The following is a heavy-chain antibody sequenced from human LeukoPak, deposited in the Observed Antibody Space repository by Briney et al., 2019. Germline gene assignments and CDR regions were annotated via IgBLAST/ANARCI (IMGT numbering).Heavy chain of an antibody. CDR2: MTTSGST. D-gene: IGHD3-22*01. J-gene: IGHJ6*03. CDR1: GGAFSGYY. V-gene: IGHV4-34*01. Sequence: SETLSLTCAVSGGAFSGYYWSCIRHTPEKGQEWVGEMTTSGSTNYNPSPKSRVTISVDTSKNQFSLELSSVSAADTAVYYCARGRQDVTMIVVVMTAVSSYLDVWGKGTTVTAS. CDR3: ARGRQDVTMIVVVMTAVSSYLDV.